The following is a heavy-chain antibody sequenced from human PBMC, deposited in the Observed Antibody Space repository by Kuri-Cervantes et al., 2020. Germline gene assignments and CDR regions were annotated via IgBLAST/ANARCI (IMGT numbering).Heavy chain of an antibody. CDR3: ARDHRTRNVLRYFDWLRGDSFDY. CDR2: IWYDGSNK. J-gene: IGHJ4*02. Sequence: GESLKISCAASGFTFSSYGMHWVRQAPGKGLEWVAVIWYDGSNKYYADSVKGRFTISRDNSKNTLYLQMNSLRAEDTAVYYCARDHRTRNVLRYFDWLRGDSFDYWGQGTLVTVSS. CDR1: GFTFSSYG. V-gene: IGHV3-33*01. D-gene: IGHD3-9*01.